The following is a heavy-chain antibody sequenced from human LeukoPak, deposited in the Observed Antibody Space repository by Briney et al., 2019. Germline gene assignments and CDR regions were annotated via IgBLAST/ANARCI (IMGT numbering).Heavy chain of an antibody. J-gene: IGHJ4*02. D-gene: IGHD2-15*01. CDR3: TRGYYRVDF. CDR1: GLTFSNYW. Sequence: GGSLRLSCAASGLTFSNYWMDWVRQAPGKGLEWVSHISGGSPVIDYADSVKGRFTISRENAKNSLYLQMNSLRAEDTAVYYCTRGYYRVDFWGQGTLVTVSS. V-gene: IGHV3-48*01. CDR2: ISGGSPVI.